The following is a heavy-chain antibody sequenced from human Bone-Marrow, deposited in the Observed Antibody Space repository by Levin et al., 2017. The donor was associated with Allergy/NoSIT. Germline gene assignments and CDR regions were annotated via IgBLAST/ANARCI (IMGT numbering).Heavy chain of an antibody. CDR2: ISSSGSSK. Sequence: PGGSLRLSCAASGFTFSDYYMSWIRQAPGKGLEWLSSISSSGSSKYSADSLKGRFTISRDNAKNSVDLLMDSLRGEDTAVYYCARAGATIAMVQGAPFDNWGQGTLVTVAS. D-gene: IGHD3-10*01. V-gene: IGHV3-11*01. CDR3: ARAGATIAMVQGAPFDN. J-gene: IGHJ4*02. CDR1: GFTFSDYY.